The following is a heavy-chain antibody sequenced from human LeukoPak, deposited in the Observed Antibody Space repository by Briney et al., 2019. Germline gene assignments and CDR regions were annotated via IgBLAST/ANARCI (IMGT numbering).Heavy chain of an antibody. J-gene: IGHJ4*02. CDR2: ISYSSGAT. Sequence: PGGSLRHSCAPPPXTLSRYTMNWVRQAPGRRQEWVSYISYSSGATYYADSVKGRFTISRDNAKNSLYLQMSSLRDEDTAVYYCARGSSTHGGLLDYWGQGTLVTVSS. D-gene: IGHD2-2*01. CDR1: PXTLSRYT. V-gene: IGHV3-48*02. CDR3: ARGSSTHGGLLDY.